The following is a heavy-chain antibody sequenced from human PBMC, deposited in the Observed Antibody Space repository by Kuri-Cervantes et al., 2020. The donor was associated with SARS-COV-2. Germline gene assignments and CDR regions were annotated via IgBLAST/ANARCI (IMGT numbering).Heavy chain of an antibody. CDR3: ARAYCSGGSCYFPPYY. Sequence: GGSLRLSCATSGFTFSNYAMTWIRQAPGKGLEWVAVISYDGSNKYYADSVKGRFTISRDNSKNTLYLQMNSLRAEDTAVYYCARAYCSGGSCYFPPYYWGQGTLVTVSS. D-gene: IGHD2-15*01. V-gene: IGHV3-30*03. CDR2: ISYDGSNK. J-gene: IGHJ4*02. CDR1: GFTFSNYA.